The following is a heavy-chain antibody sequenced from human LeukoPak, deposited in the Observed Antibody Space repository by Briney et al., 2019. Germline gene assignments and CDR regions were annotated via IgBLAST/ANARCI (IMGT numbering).Heavy chain of an antibody. CDR1: GYTFTSYY. Sequence: ASVKVSCKASGYTFTSYYMHWVRQAPGQGLEWMGLINPSGGSTSYAQKFQGRVTMTRDTSTSTVYMELSSLRSEDTAVYYCARDRGEPHDLFPADGIAVAGDFDYWGQGTLVTASS. V-gene: IGHV1-46*01. CDR3: ARDRGEPHDLFPADGIAVAGDFDY. D-gene: IGHD6-19*01. J-gene: IGHJ4*02. CDR2: INPSGGST.